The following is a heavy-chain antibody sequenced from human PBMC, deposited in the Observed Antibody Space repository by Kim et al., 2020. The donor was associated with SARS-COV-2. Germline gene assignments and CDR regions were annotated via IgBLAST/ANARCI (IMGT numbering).Heavy chain of an antibody. Sequence: GGSLRLSCAASGFTFSSYGMHWVRQAPGKGLEWVAVISYDGSNKYYADSVKGRFTISRDNSKNTLYLQMNSLRAEDTAVYYCARGGGDYPGRGNYYYYGMDVGGQGTTVTVSS. CDR2: ISYDGSNK. J-gene: IGHJ6*02. D-gene: IGHD4-17*01. CDR3: ARGGGDYPGRGNYYYYGMDV. CDR1: GFTFSSYG. V-gene: IGHV3-30*03.